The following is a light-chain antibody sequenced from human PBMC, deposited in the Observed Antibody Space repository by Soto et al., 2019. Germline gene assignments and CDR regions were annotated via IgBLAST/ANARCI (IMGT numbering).Light chain of an antibody. CDR2: GAS. CDR3: QQSDITPYT. J-gene: IGKJ2*01. Sequence: DIQMTQSPSSLSASVGDRVTITCRASQSISSYLNWYQQKPGKAPKLLIYGASSLQSGVPSRFSGSGSGTDFTLTITSLQPEDFATYYCQQSDITPYTFGQGTKLEIK. V-gene: IGKV1-39*01. CDR1: QSISSY.